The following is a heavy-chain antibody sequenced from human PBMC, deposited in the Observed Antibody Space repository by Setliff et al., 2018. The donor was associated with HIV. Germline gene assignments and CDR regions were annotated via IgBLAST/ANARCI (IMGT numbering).Heavy chain of an antibody. CDR3: ANSHSAYFVDAFDI. V-gene: IGHV5-51*01. J-gene: IGHJ3*02. D-gene: IGHD3-22*01. Sequence: LGESLKISCKGSGYSFTSYWIAWVRQMPGKGLEWMGIIHPGDSDIRYSPSFQGQVTISADKSSSTAYLQWSSLKASDTAMYYCANSHSAYFVDAFDIWGQGTMVTVSS. CDR2: IHPGDSDI. CDR1: GYSFTSYW.